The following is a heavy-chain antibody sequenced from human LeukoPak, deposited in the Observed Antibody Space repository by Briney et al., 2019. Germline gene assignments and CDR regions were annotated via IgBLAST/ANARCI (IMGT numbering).Heavy chain of an antibody. CDR2: ITSSSRNI. J-gene: IGHJ4*02. Sequence: GSLRLSCATSGFTFSSFSMNWVRQAPGKGLEWVSSITSSSRNIYYADSVKGRFTISRDNAKNSLYLQMNSPTAEDTAVYYCARVPSSGWFAENWGQGTLVTVSS. CDR3: ARVPSSGWFAEN. V-gene: IGHV3-21*01. D-gene: IGHD6-19*01. CDR1: GFTFSSFS.